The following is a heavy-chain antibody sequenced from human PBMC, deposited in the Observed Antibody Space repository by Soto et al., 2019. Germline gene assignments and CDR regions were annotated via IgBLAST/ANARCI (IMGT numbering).Heavy chain of an antibody. V-gene: IGHV3-11*01. Sequence: QVQLVESGGDLVKPGGSLRLSCAASGYTFSDYYMSWIRQAPGKGLEWISYIDTSGTKIYYADSVKGRFTITRENAKTPLYLKINSRRNEDTTVYYCARHYDRWSGYLSPVDYWGQGTLGTVSS. CDR3: ARHYDRWSGYLSPVDY. J-gene: IGHJ4*02. CDR2: IDTSGTKI. CDR1: GYTFSDYY. D-gene: IGHD3-3*01.